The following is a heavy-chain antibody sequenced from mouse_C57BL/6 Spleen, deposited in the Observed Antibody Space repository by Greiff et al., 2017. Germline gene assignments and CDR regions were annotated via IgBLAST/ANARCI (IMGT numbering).Heavy chain of an antibody. J-gene: IGHJ2*01. Sequence: QVQLQQSGAELVRPGTSVTVSCKASGYAFTNYLIEWVKQRPGQGLEWIGVINPGSGGTNYNEKFKGKATLTADKSSSTAYMQLSSLTSEDAAVYFGARNRAFDYGGQGTTLTVSS. CDR1: GYAFTNYL. D-gene: IGHD3-3*01. CDR2: INPGSGGT. CDR3: ARNRAFDY. V-gene: IGHV1-54*01.